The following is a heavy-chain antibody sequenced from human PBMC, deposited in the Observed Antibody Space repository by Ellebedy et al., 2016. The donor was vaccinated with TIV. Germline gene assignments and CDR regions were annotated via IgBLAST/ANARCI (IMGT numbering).Heavy chain of an antibody. CDR1: GGSISSYY. CDR3: ARLSTVTTPGFFLDV. D-gene: IGHD4-11*01. CDR2: IYYSGST. V-gene: IGHV4-59*08. J-gene: IGHJ6*02. Sequence: MPGGSLRLSCTVSGGSISSYYWSWIRQPPGKGLEWIGYIYYSGSTNYNPSLKSRVTISVDTSKNQFSLKLSSVTAADTAVYYCARLSTVTTPGFFLDVWGQGTTVTVSS.